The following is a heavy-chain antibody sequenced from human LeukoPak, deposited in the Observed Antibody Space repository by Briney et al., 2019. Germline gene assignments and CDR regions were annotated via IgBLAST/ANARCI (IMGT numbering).Heavy chain of an antibody. D-gene: IGHD3-22*01. Sequence: GGSLRLSCAASGFTVSSNYMSWVRQAPGKGLEWVSVIYSGGSTYYADSVKGRFTISRDNFKNTLYLQMNSLRAEDTAVYYCSYDSSGPFDYWGQGTLVTVSS. CDR1: GFTVSSNY. CDR3: SYDSSGPFDY. CDR2: IYSGGST. J-gene: IGHJ4*02. V-gene: IGHV3-66*02.